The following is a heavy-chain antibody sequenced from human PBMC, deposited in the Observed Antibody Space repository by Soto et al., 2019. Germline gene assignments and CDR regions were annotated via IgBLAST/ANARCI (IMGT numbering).Heavy chain of an antibody. V-gene: IGHV1-18*01. D-gene: IGHD6-19*01. Sequence: ASVKVSCKASGYTFTSYDINWVRQATGQGLEWMGWMNAYSGNTGYAQKLRGRVTMTTDTSTSTAYMELRSLRSDDTAVYYCARVEQWLVPDYWGQGTLVTVSS. CDR2: MNAYSGNT. CDR3: ARVEQWLVPDY. J-gene: IGHJ4*02. CDR1: GYTFTSYD.